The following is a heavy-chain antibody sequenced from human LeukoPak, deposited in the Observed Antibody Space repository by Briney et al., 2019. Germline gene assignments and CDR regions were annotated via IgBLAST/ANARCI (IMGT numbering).Heavy chain of an antibody. CDR1: GFTFSSYA. D-gene: IGHD6-6*01. Sequence: PGGSLRLSCAASGFTFSSYAMSWVRQAPGKGLEWVPAISGSGGSIYYADSVKGRFTISRDNSKNTLYLQMNSLRAEDTAVYYCAKALLTYSSSSDYWGQGTLVTVSS. CDR2: ISGSGGSI. V-gene: IGHV3-23*01. CDR3: AKALLTYSSSSDY. J-gene: IGHJ4*02.